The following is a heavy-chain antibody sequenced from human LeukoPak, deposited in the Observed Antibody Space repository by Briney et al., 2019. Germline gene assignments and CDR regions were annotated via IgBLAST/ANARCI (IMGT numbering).Heavy chain of an antibody. D-gene: IGHD3-22*01. CDR2: IYSNGIT. J-gene: IGHJ2*01. CDR1: GGSITSHY. V-gene: IGHV4-4*08. CDR3: ARRAYYDTSGYYPASGYFDL. Sequence: SETLSLTCTVSGGSITSHYWSWIRQPPGKGLEWIGYIYSNGITNYNPSLRSRGTISIATSKNQFSLRLRSVTAADTAIYYCARRAYYDTSGYYPASGYFDLWGRGTLVTVSS.